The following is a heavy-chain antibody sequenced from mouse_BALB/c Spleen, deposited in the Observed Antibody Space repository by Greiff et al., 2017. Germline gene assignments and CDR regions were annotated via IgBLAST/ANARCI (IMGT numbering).Heavy chain of an antibody. CDR3: AGTREDFDY. CDR2: IWSGGST. CDR1: GFSLTSYG. V-gene: IGHV2-2*02. J-gene: IGHJ2*01. Sequence: VQLQESGPGLVQPSQSLSITCTVSGFSLTSYGVHWVRQSPGKGLEWLGVIWSGGSTDDNAAFISRLSISKDNSKSQVFFKMNSLQATDTSVYYCAGTREDFDYWGQGTTLTVSS.